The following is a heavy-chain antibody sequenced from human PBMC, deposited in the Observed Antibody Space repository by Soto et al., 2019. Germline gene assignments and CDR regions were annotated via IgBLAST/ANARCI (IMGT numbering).Heavy chain of an antibody. J-gene: IGHJ6*03. V-gene: IGHV3-23*01. CDR1: GYTYSSYA. D-gene: IGHD2-15*01. CDR3: ATQGYCSGGSCYSQGYYYYYYMDV. CDR2: ISGSGGST. Sequence: AGGCLRLTCVASGYTYSSYAMSWVRQAPGKGLEWVSAISGSGGSTYYADSVKGRFTISRDNSKNTLYLQMNSLRAEDTAVYYCATQGYCSGGSCYSQGYYYYYYMDVWGKGTTVTVSS.